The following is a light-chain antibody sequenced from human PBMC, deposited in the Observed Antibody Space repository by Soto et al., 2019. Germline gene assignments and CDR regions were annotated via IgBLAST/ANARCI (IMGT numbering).Light chain of an antibody. V-gene: IGKV3-15*01. CDR1: QIIMRKY. J-gene: IGKJ4*01. CDR2: DAS. Sequence: EIVLTQSPGTLSLSPGERATLSCTASQIIMRKYLAWYQQRFGQAPRLLIYDASRRATGIPARFSGSGSGTEFTLTISSLQSEDFAVYYCQQYNNWPLTFGGGTKVDIK. CDR3: QQYNNWPLT.